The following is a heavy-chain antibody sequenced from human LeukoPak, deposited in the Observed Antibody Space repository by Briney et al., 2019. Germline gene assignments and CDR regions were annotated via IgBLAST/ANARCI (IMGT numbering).Heavy chain of an antibody. Sequence: SETLSLTCTVSGGSISSSSSYWGWIRQPPGKGLEWIGSIYYSGSTYYNPSLKSRVTISVDTSKNQFSLKLSSVTAADTAVYYCARYDGDYVVYWGQGTLVTVSS. V-gene: IGHV4-39*01. J-gene: IGHJ4*02. CDR1: GGSISSSSSY. D-gene: IGHD4-17*01. CDR2: IYYSGST. CDR3: ARYDGDYVVY.